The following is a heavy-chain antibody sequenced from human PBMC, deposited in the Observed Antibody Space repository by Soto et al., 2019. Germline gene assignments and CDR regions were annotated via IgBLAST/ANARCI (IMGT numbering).Heavy chain of an antibody. CDR1: GYSFTRYW. CDR3: ARQWKQQLVHYYYYGMDV. J-gene: IGHJ6*02. V-gene: IGHV5-10-1*01. Sequence: GESLKISCKGSGYSFTRYWISWVRQMPGKGLEWMGGIDPSDSYTNYSPSFQGHVTISADKSISTAYLQWSSLKASDTPMYYCARQWKQQLVHYYYYGMDVWGQGTTVNVAS. D-gene: IGHD6-13*01. CDR2: IDPSDSYT.